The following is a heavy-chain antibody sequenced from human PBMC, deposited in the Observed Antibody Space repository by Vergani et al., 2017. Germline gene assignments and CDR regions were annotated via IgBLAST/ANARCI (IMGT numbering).Heavy chain of an antibody. CDR1: GGTFSSYA. J-gene: IGHJ6*03. CDR2: IIPIFGTA. V-gene: IGHV1-69*01. Sequence: QVQLVQSGAEVKKPGSSVKVSCKASGGTFSSYAISWVRQAPGRGLEWMGGIIPIFGTANYAQKFQGRVTITADESTGTAYMVLSSLRSEDTAVYYCAGDFGYSGYDLTTPYYYYYMDVWGKGTTVTVSS. CDR3: AGDFGYSGYDLTTPYYYYYMDV. D-gene: IGHD5-12*01.